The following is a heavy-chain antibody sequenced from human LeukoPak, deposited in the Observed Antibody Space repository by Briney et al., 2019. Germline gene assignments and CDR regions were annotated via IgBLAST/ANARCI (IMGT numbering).Heavy chain of an antibody. D-gene: IGHD5-12*01. CDR2: VSGSGGIT. V-gene: IGHV3-23*01. CDR1: GFTFNSYA. CDR3: AKDRLPTRGYSGYVGY. J-gene: IGHJ4*02. Sequence: GGSLRLSCAASGFTFNSYAMTWVRQAPGKGLEWVSHVSGSGGITYYADSVKGRFTISRDNSKNTLYLQMNSLRAEDTAVYYCAKDRLPTRGYSGYVGYWGQGTLVTVSS.